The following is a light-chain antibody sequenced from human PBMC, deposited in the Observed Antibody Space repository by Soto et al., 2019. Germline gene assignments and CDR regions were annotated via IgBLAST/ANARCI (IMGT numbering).Light chain of an antibody. CDR2: VVS. CDR3: SSYTSSSTLEV. V-gene: IGLV2-14*03. J-gene: IGLJ1*01. CDR1: GSDVGGNNN. Sequence: QSALTQPASVSGSLHRPITISGTGTGSDVGGNNNVSWYQHHPGKAPKSMIYVVSNRPSGVSNRFSGSKSGNTASLTISGLQAEDEADYYCSSYTSSSTLEVFGTGTKLTVL.